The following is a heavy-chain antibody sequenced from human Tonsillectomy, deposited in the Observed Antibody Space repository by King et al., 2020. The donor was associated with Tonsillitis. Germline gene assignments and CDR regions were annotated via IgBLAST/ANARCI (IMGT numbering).Heavy chain of an antibody. D-gene: IGHD2-15*01. J-gene: IGHJ4*02. V-gene: IGHV4-59*01. CDR3: ARGSLAYYFDY. Sequence: QLQESGPGLVKPSETLSLTCTVSGGSISSYYWSWIRQPPGKGLEWIGYIYYSGSTNYNPSLKSRVTISVDTSKNQFSLKLSSVTAADTAVYYCARGSLAYYFDYWGQGTLVTVSS. CDR2: IYYSGST. CDR1: GGSISSYY.